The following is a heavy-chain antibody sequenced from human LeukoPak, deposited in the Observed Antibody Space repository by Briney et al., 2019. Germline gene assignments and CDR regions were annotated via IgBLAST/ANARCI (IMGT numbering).Heavy chain of an antibody. Sequence: GGSLRLSCAASGFTFSSYSMNWVRQAPGKGLEWVSYISSSSSTIYYADSVKGRFTISRDNAKNSLYLQMNSLRAEDTAVYYCARDGYPFAFDIWGQGTMVTVSS. CDR2: ISSSSSTI. D-gene: IGHD5-18*01. J-gene: IGHJ3*02. V-gene: IGHV3-48*04. CDR3: ARDGYPFAFDI. CDR1: GFTFSSYS.